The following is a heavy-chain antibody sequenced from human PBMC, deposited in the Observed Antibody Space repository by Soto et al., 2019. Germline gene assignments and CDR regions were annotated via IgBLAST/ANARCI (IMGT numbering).Heavy chain of an antibody. V-gene: IGHV4-34*01. CDR1: GRSFSGYY. Sequence: QVQLQQWGAGLLKPSETLSLTCAVYGRSFSGYYWNWIRQPPGKGLEWIGEINHSGSTNYNPSLTSRVTISVDTSKNQFSLKLRSVTAADTAVYYCARGWGRIFDYWGQGTLVTVSS. D-gene: IGHD7-27*01. CDR3: ARGWGRIFDY. CDR2: INHSGST. J-gene: IGHJ4*02.